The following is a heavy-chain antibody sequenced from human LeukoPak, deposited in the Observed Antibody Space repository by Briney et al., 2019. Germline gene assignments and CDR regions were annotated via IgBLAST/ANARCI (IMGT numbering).Heavy chain of an antibody. CDR2: ISPGDYTT. CDR3: AKEHELWHEEGNWFDP. Sequence: GGSLTLSCAASGFTFSSYAMSWARHAPGEGLEWVSSISPGDYTTYYAHSVKGRFTLSRDISKNTLYLQLSSLRAEDTAVYYCAKEHELWHEEGNWFDPWGQGTLVTVSS. CDR1: GFTFSSYA. V-gene: IGHV3-23*01. J-gene: IGHJ5*02. D-gene: IGHD1-26*01.